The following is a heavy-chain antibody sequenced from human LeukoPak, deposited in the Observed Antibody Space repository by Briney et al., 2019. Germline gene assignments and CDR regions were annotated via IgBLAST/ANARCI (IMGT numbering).Heavy chain of an antibody. CDR3: TRGRGGTIDRGYMDY. CDR2: MNSSTGNT. D-gene: IGHD1-1*01. Sequence: ASVKVSCKASGYTFINYDIMWVRQATGQGLEWMGWMNSSTGNTGYAQRFQGRVTMTRDTSRSTAYMELSSLGSEDTAVYYCTRGRGGTIDRGYMDYWGQGTLVTVSS. CDR1: GYTFINYD. V-gene: IGHV1-8*01. J-gene: IGHJ4*02.